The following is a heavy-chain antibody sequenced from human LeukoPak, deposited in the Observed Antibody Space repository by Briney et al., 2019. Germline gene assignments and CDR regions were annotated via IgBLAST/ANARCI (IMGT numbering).Heavy chain of an antibody. CDR1: GYTFTGYY. J-gene: IGHJ5*02. CDR2: INPNSGGT. D-gene: IGHD1-26*01. CDR3: ARDPAYSGSYYGWFDP. V-gene: IGHV1-2*02. Sequence: ASVKVSCKASGYTFTGYYMHWVRQAPGQGLEWMGWINPNSGGTNYAQKLQGRVTMTTDTSTSTAYMELRSLRSDDTAVYYCARDPAYSGSYYGWFDPWGQGTLVTVSS.